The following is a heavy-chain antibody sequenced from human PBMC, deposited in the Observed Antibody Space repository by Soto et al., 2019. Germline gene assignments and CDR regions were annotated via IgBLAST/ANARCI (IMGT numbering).Heavy chain of an antibody. CDR1: GYTFTSYA. V-gene: IGHV1-3*01. CDR3: AAALDTAVDLAFDI. Sequence: ASVKVSCKASGYTFTSYAMHWVRQAPGQRLEWMGWINAGNGNTKYSQKFQGRVTITRDTSASTAYMELSSLRSEDTAVYYCAAALDTAVDLAFDIWGQGTMVTVSS. J-gene: IGHJ3*02. D-gene: IGHD5-18*01. CDR2: INAGNGNT.